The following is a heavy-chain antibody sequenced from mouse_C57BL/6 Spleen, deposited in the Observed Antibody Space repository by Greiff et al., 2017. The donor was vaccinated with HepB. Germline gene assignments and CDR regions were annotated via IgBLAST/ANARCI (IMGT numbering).Heavy chain of an antibody. V-gene: IGHV1-55*01. CDR1: GYTFTSYW. CDR2: IYPGSGST. J-gene: IGHJ1*03. CDR3: AKGGFLAGYFDV. Sequence: QVQLKQPGAELVKPGASVKMSCKASGYTFTSYWITWVKQRPGQGLEWIGDIYPGSGSTNYNEKFKSKATLTVDTSSSTAYMQLSSLTSEDSAVYYCAKGGFLAGYFDVWGTGTTVTVSS.